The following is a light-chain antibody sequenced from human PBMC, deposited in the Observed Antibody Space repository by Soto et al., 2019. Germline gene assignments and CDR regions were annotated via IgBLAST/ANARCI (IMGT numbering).Light chain of an antibody. J-gene: IGKJ1*01. V-gene: IGKV1-27*01. CDR3: QKYKGAPRT. CDR2: AAS. Sequence: DIQLTQSPSSLSASVGDRVTITCRASQGINNTLAWYQQKSGKVPSLLIFAASTLQSGVPSRFSGSGFGTPFTLTISGLQAEDVATYYCQKYKGAPRTFGQGTKVEMK. CDR1: QGINNT.